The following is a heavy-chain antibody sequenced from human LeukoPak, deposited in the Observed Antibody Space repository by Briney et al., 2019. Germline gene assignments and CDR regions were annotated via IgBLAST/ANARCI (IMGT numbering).Heavy chain of an antibody. J-gene: IGHJ5*02. Sequence: ASVRVSCTTSGYSFTDYYMHWGRQAAGQGGEWRGGINTNSCLSSSPQKRQRMVTMTSDKSIPTVYMAVSWLTSDDTAIHYCARPDRPEGGPYLIGPWGQATLVTVSS. D-gene: IGHD2-21*01. V-gene: IGHV1-2*02. CDR1: GYSFTDYY. CDR2: INTNSCLS. CDR3: ARPDRPEGGPYLIGP.